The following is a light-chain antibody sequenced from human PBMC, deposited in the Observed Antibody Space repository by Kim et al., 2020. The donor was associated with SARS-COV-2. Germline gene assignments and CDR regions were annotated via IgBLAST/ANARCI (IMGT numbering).Light chain of an antibody. CDR3: QVWDSNSDPVV. Sequence: SYELTQPPSVSVAPGQTARITCGGNNIGTKNVHWYRQKAGQAPVLVIYYDHDRPSGIPERFSGSNSGNTATLTISRVEAKDEADYYCQVWDSNSDPVVFG. V-gene: IGLV3-21*04. CDR2: YDH. J-gene: IGLJ2*01. CDR1: NIGTKN.